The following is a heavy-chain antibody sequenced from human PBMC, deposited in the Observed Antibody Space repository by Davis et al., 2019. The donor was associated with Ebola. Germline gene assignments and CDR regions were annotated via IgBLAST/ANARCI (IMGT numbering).Heavy chain of an antibody. CDR1: GGTFSSYA. D-gene: IGHD5-12*01. Sequence: SVKVSCKASGGTFSSYAISWVRQAPGQGLEWMGGIIPIFGTANYAQKFQGRVTITADESTSTAYMELSSLRSEDTAVYYCARVWHSGYDSVPLPSYYYYGMDVWGQGTTVTVSS. V-gene: IGHV1-69*13. CDR2: IIPIFGTA. CDR3: ARVWHSGYDSVPLPSYYYYGMDV. J-gene: IGHJ6*02.